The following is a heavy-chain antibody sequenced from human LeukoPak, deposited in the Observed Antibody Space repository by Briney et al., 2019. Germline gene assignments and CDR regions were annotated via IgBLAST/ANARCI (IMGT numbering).Heavy chain of an antibody. D-gene: IGHD3-16*01. J-gene: IGHJ4*02. CDR3: ARDGGDYFDY. CDR2: IYYSGST. CDR1: GYSISSGYY. Sequence: SETLSLTCTVSGYSISSGYYWGWIRQPPGKGLEWIGNIYYSGSTYYNPSLKSRVTISLDMSKNQFSLKLSSVTAADTAVYYCARDGGDYFDYWGQGTLVTVSS. V-gene: IGHV4-38-2*02.